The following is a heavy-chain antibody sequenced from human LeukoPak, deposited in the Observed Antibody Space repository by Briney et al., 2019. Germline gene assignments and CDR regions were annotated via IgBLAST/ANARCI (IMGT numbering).Heavy chain of an antibody. D-gene: IGHD6-19*01. V-gene: IGHV4-39*07. CDR1: GGSISSSSYY. CDR3: ARGDCSSGGCSGFYGMDV. Sequence: PSETLSLTCTVSGGSISSSSYYWGWIRQPPGKGLEWIGTIYYSGSTYYNVSLKSRVTISLDTSKNQFSLKLNSVTAADTAVYYCARGDCSSGGCSGFYGMDVWGQGTTVTVSS. J-gene: IGHJ6*02. CDR2: IYYSGST.